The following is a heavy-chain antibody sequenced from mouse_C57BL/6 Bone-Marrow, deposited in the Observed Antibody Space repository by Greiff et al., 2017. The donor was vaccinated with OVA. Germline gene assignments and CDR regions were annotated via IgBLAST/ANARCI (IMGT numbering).Heavy chain of an antibody. CDR1: GYSFTGYY. CDR3: ARCRNYGSSYAMDY. CDR2: INPSTGGT. D-gene: IGHD1-1*01. J-gene: IGHJ4*01. V-gene: IGHV1-42*01. Sequence: EVKLMESGPELVKPGASVKISCKASGYSFTGYYMNWVKQSPEKSLEWIGEINPSTGGTTYNQKFKAKATLTVDKSSSTAYMQLKSLTSEDSAVYYCARCRNYGSSYAMDYWGQGTSVTVSS.